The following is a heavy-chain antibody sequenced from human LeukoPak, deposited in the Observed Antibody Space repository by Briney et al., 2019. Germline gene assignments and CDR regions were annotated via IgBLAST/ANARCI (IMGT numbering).Heavy chain of an antibody. J-gene: IGHJ4*02. CDR1: GGSISSSTYY. CDR2: VYYTGST. V-gene: IGHV4-39*01. Sequence: PSETLSLTCTVSGGSISSSTYYWGWIRQPPGKGLEWIGSVYYTGSTYYNPSLKSRVAISVDTSKNQLSLKLSSVTAADTAVYYCARVSWVVAVAGQHLFYFDYWGQGTLVTVSS. D-gene: IGHD6-19*01. CDR3: ARVSWVVAVAGQHLFYFDY.